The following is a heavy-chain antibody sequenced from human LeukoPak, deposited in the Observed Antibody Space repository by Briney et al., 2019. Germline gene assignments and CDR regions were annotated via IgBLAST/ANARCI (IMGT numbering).Heavy chain of an antibody. CDR3: AKKAQYNGNYPLDY. V-gene: IGHV3-64*04. D-gene: IGHD1-26*01. Sequence: GGSLRLSCAASGFTFSSFAMHWVRQAPGKGLEYLSAIYSDGSRTYYADSVKGRFTISRDNSKNTLYLQMNSLRAEDTALYFCAKKAQYNGNYPLDYWGQGTLVTVSS. CDR1: GFTFSSFA. CDR2: IYSDGSRT. J-gene: IGHJ4*02.